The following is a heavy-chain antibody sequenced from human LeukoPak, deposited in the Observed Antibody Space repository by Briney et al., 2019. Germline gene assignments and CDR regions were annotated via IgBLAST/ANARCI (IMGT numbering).Heavy chain of an antibody. CDR1: GGTFSSYA. D-gene: IGHD1-1*01. CDR3: ARTLHNCDAFDI. V-gene: IGHV1-69*13. J-gene: IGHJ3*02. CDR2: IIPIFGTA. Sequence: SVKVSCKASGGTFSSYAISWVRQAPGQGLEWMGGIIPIFGTANYAQEFQGRVTITAEESTSTAYMELSSLRSEDTAVYYCARTLHNCDAFDIWGQGTMVTVSS.